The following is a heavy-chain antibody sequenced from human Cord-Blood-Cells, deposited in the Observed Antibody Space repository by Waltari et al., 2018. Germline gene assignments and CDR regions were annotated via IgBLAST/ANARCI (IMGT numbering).Heavy chain of an antibody. D-gene: IGHD3-3*01. CDR3: ARADDFWSGYYYYYYGMDV. Sequence: EVQLVESGGGLVKPGGSLRLSCAASGFTFSSYSMNWVRQAPGKGLEWVSSISSSSSYIYYADSVKGRFTISRDNAKNSLYLQMNSLGAEDTAVYYCARADDFWSGYYYYYYGMDVWGQGTTVTVSS. CDR1: GFTFSSYS. J-gene: IGHJ6*02. V-gene: IGHV3-21*01. CDR2: ISSSSSYI.